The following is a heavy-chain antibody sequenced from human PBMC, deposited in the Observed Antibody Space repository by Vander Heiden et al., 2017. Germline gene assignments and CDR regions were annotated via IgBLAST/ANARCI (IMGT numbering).Heavy chain of an antibody. CDR1: GFTFSSYA. D-gene: IGHD4-17*01. CDR3: AKDRAVTPYYFDY. CDR2: SSGSGGST. J-gene: IGHJ4*02. V-gene: IGHV3-23*01. Sequence: EVQLLESGGGLVQPGGSLRLSCAASGFTFSSYAMSWVRQAPGKGLEWVSASSGSGGSTYYADSVKGRFTISRDNSKNTLYLQMNSLRAEDTAVYYCAKDRAVTPYYFDYWGQGTLVTVSS.